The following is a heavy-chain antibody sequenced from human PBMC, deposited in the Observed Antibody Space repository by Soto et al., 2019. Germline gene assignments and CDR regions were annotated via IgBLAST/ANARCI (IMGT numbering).Heavy chain of an antibody. V-gene: IGHV3-30*18. CDR1: GFTFSSYG. CDR3: AKGTTTVTAPYYFDY. J-gene: IGHJ4*02. CDR2: ISYDGSNK. Sequence: AGGSLRLSCAASGFTFSSYGMHWVRQAPGKGLEWVAVISYDGSNKYYADSVKGRFTISRDNSKNTLYLQMNSLRAEDTAVYYCAKGTTTVTAPYYFDYWGQGTLVTVSS. D-gene: IGHD4-4*01.